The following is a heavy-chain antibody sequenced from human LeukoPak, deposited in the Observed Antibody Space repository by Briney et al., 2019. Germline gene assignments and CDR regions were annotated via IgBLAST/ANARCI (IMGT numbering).Heavy chain of an antibody. D-gene: IGHD5-18*01. CDR1: GFTFSNYW. V-gene: IGHV3-7*01. CDR2: IKQDGSEK. J-gene: IGHJ4*02. CDR3: ARDEGAYTY. Sequence: GGSLRLSCAASGFTFSNYWMTWVRQAPGKGLEWVANIKQDGSEKYYVDPVKGRFTISRDNAKNLLYLQMNSLRAEDTAVYYCARDEGAYTYGGQGTLVTVSS.